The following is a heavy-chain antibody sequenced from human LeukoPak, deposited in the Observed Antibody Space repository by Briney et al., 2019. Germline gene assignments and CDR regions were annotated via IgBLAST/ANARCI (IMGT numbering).Heavy chain of an antibody. CDR1: GFHLYSLC. D-gene: IGHD6-13*01. CDR3: SRLGSGSWSRYFDF. J-gene: IGHJ4*02. CDR2: IYPGDSDT. Sequence: PGESLKISLSSPGFHLYSLCFDLVRQMPGKGLEWMGIIYPGDSDTRYSPSFQGQVTISADKSISTAYLQWSSLKASDTAMDFCSRLGSGSWSRYFDFWGQGTLVTVSS. V-gene: IGHV5-51*01.